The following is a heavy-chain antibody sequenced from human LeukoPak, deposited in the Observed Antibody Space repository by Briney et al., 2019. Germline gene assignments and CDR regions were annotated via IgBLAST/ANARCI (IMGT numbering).Heavy chain of an antibody. CDR2: INAGNGNT. CDR3: ARVXAXYCXSTSCXTRTWFDP. Sequence: ASVKVSCKASGYTFTSYAMHWVRQAPGQRLEWMGWINAGNGNTKYSQKFQGRVTITRDTSASTAYMELSSLRSEDTAVYYCARVXAXYCXSTSCXTRTWFDPWGQGTLVTVSS. CDR1: GYTFTSYA. J-gene: IGHJ5*02. V-gene: IGHV1-3*01. D-gene: IGHD2-2*02.